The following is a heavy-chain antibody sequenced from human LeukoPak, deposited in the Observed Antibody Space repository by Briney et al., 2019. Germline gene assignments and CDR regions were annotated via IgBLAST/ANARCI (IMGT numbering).Heavy chain of an antibody. V-gene: IGHV3-21*01. CDR2: ISSSGSYI. CDR3: ARTTIFGVVDAFDI. J-gene: IGHJ3*02. D-gene: IGHD3-3*01. Sequence: GGSLRLSCAASGFTFSSYTMNWVRQAPGKGLEWVSSISSSGSYIYYADSLKGRFTVSRDNAKNSLYLQMNSLRAEDTAVYYCARTTIFGVVDAFDIWGQGTMVTVSS. CDR1: GFTFSSYT.